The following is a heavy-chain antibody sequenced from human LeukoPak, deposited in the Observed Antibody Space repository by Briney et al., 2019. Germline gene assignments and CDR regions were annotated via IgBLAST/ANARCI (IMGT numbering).Heavy chain of an antibody. V-gene: IGHV4-34*01. J-gene: IGHJ5*02. CDR3: ARGPLYGSGIGRWFDP. CDR1: GGSFSGYY. D-gene: IGHD3-10*01. Sequence: ETLSLTCAVYGGSFSGYYWSWIRQPPGKGLEWIGEINHSGSTNYNPSLKSRVTISVDTSKNQFSLKLSSVTAADTAVYYCARGPLYGSGIGRWFDPWGQGTLVTVSS. CDR2: INHSGST.